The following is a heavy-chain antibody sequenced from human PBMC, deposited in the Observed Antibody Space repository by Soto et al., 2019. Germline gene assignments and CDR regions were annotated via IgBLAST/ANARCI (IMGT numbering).Heavy chain of an antibody. CDR1: GGSISSGGYY. CDR2: IYYSGST. J-gene: IGHJ6*02. Sequence: QVQLQESGPGLVKPSQTLSLTCTVSGGSISSGGYYWSWIRQHPGKGLEWIGYIYYSGSTYYNPSLKRRVTISVDTSKNQFSLKLSSVTAADTAVYYCARGGVVVAATRYYYYGMDVWGQGTTVTVSS. V-gene: IGHV4-31*03. D-gene: IGHD2-15*01. CDR3: ARGGVVVAATRYYYYGMDV.